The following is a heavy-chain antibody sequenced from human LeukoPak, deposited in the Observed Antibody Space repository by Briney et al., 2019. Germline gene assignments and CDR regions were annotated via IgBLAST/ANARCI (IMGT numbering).Heavy chain of an antibody. D-gene: IGHD3-3*01. CDR3: ARDWSGPYYFDY. CDR1: GGSFSGYY. J-gene: IGHJ4*01. CDR2: MSQSGST. V-gene: IGHV4-34*01. Sequence: SETLSLTCAVYGGSFSGYYWTWIRQPPGKGLEWIGYMSQSGSTYYNPSLKSRVTISVDTSKSQFSLKLTSVTAADTAVYYCARDWSGPYYFDYWGQGTLVTVSS.